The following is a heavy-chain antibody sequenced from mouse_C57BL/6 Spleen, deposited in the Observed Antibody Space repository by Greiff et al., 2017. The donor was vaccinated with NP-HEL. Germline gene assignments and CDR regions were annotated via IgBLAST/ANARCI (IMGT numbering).Heavy chain of an antibody. CDR1: GFTFSDYG. V-gene: IGHV5-15*01. Sequence: EVKLMESGGGLVQPGGSLKLSCAASGFTFSDYGMAWVRQAPRKGPEWVAFISNLAYSIYYADTVTGRFTISRENAKNTLYLEMSSLRSEDTAMYYCARQDSHWNFDVWGTGTTVTVSS. J-gene: IGHJ1*03. CDR2: ISNLAYSI. CDR3: ARQDSHWNFDV.